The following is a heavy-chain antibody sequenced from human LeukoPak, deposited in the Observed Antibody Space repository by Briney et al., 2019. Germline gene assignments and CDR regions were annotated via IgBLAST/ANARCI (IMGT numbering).Heavy chain of an antibody. CDR1: GGSFSGYY. Sequence: KPSETLSLTCAVYGGSFSGYYWIWIRQPPEKGLEWIGEINRSGSTNYNPSLKSRVTISLDTSKNKLSLRLSSVTAADTAVYFCARAPYGGALDYWGQGTLVTVSS. CDR3: ARAPYGGALDY. J-gene: IGHJ4*02. CDR2: INRSGST. V-gene: IGHV4-34*01. D-gene: IGHD4-23*01.